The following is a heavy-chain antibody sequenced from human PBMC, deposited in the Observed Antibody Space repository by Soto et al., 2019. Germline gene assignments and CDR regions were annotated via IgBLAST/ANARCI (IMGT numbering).Heavy chain of an antibody. CDR2: MNPNSGNT. D-gene: IGHD3-3*01. J-gene: IGHJ6*03. CDR1: GYTFTSYD. V-gene: IGHV1-8*01. CDR3: ARGPRGEWLLPKLHYYYYYMDV. Sequence: QVQLVQSGAEVKKPGASVKVSCKASGYTFTSYDINWVRQATGQGLEWMGWMNPNSGNTGYAQKFQGRVTMTRNTAISTAYMELSSLRSEDTAVYYCARGPRGEWLLPKLHYYYYYMDVWGKGTTVTVSS.